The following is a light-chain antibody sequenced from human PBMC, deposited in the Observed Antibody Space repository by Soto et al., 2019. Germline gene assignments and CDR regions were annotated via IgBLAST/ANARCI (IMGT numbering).Light chain of an antibody. CDR2: DVS. Sequence: QSVLTQPASVSGSPGQSITISCTGTSSDVGGYNYVSWCQQHPGKAPKLMIYDVSNRPSGVSNRFSGSKSGNTASLTISGLQAEDEADYYCSSYTISTLVVFGGGTKLTVL. CDR1: SSDVGGYNY. V-gene: IGLV2-14*01. J-gene: IGLJ2*01. CDR3: SSYTISTLVV.